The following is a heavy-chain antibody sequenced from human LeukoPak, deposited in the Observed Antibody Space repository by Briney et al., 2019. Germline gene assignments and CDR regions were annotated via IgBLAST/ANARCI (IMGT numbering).Heavy chain of an antibody. Sequence: GGSLRLSCAASGFTFSSYAMSWVRQAPGEGLEWVSAISGSGGSTHYADSVKGRFTISRDNSKNTLYLQMNSLRAEDTAVYYCARGPYYYDSSGYFQHWGQGTLVTVSS. D-gene: IGHD3-22*01. CDR3: ARGPYYYDSSGYFQH. V-gene: IGHV3-23*01. CDR1: GFTFSSYA. CDR2: ISGSGGST. J-gene: IGHJ1*01.